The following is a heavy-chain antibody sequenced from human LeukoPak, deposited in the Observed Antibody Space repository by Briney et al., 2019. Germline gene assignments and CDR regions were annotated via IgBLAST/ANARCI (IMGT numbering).Heavy chain of an antibody. Sequence: VSGPTLVSSTQTLTLTCTFSGFSLSTSGVGVGWIRQPPGKALECLALIYWNDDKRYSPSLKSRLTITKDPSKNQVVLTMTNMDPVDTATYYCAHVDYYDSIPLFDYWGQGTLVTVSS. CDR1: GFSLSTSGVG. CDR3: AHVDYYDSIPLFDY. CDR2: IYWNDDK. D-gene: IGHD3-22*01. V-gene: IGHV2-5*01. J-gene: IGHJ4*02.